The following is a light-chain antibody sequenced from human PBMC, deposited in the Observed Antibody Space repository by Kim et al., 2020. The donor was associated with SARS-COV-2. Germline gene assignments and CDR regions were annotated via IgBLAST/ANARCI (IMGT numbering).Light chain of an antibody. CDR3: QQYGTSRGA. CDR2: GIS. Sequence: LSPGERATRSCRASQTINRNYLAWYQHKPGQSPRLLIYGISIRATDIPDRFSGSGSGTDFTLTISRLQPEDFAVYYCQQYGTSRGAFGQGTKLEI. CDR1: QTINRNY. J-gene: IGKJ2*01. V-gene: IGKV3-20*01.